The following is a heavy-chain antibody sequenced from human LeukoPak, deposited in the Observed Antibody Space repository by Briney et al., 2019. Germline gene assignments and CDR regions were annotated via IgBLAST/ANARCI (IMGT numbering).Heavy chain of an antibody. J-gene: IGHJ3*02. V-gene: IGHV4-59*13. CDR2: IYYTGST. D-gene: IGHD3-22*01. Sequence: SETLSLTCTVSGGSISSYYWSWIRQPPGKGLEWIGYIYYTGSTNYNPSLKSGVSISVDTSKNQFSLKLSSVTAADTAVYYCARVMYYYDSAVSGDAFDIWGQGTMVTVSS. CDR1: GGSISSYY. CDR3: ARVMYYYDSAVSGDAFDI.